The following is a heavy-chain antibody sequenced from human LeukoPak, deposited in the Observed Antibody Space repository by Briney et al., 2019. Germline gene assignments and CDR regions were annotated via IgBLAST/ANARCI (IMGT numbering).Heavy chain of an antibody. CDR2: INTDRSST. J-gene: IGHJ4*02. CDR3: ARAGYCSGGSCYFDY. V-gene: IGHV3-74*01. CDR1: GFTFGNYW. Sequence: GGSLRLSCAASGFTFGNYWMHWVRQAPGKGLAWVSRINTDRSSTSDADSVRGRVTISRDNGKNTLYLQMNSLSAEDTAVYFCARAGYCSGGSCYFDYWGQGTQVFVSS. D-gene: IGHD2-15*01.